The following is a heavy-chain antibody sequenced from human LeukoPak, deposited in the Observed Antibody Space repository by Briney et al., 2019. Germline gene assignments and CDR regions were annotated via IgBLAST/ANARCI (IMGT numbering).Heavy chain of an antibody. CDR1: GGSVSSCSYH. CDR3: ARDSSAYGDYVPNYYYYGMHV. J-gene: IGHJ6*02. Sequence: PSETLCLTCTVSGGSVSSCSYHWIWLRQPPGKGLEGVGYFYDSGSTNYNPSLKRRVTISVDTSKNQFSLKLSSVTAADTAVYYCARDSSAYGDYVPNYYYYGMHVWGQGTTVTVPS. D-gene: IGHD4-17*01. CDR2: FYDSGST. V-gene: IGHV4-61*01.